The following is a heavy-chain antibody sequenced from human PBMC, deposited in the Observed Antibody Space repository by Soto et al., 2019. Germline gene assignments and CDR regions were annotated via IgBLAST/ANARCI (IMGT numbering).Heavy chain of an antibody. CDR1: GYTFTSYG. D-gene: IGHD5-12*01. V-gene: IGHV1-18*04. J-gene: IGHJ4*02. Sequence: QVQLVQSGAEVKKPGASVKVSCKASGYTFTSYGISWVRQAPEQGLEWMGWTSVYSGNTNYAQKLQGRATLTTDTSTSTAFRELRSLRSDGTAVYYCARSGEMATTGYYVDYWGQGTLLTVSS. CDR2: TSVYSGNT. CDR3: ARSGEMATTGYYVDY.